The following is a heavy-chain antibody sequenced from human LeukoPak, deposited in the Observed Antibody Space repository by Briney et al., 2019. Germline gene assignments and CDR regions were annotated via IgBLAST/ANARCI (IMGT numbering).Heavy chain of an antibody. J-gene: IGHJ4*02. Sequence: ASVKVSCKASGYTFTSYGISWVRQAPGQGLEWMGWISAYNGNTNYAQKLQGRVTMTTDTSTSTAYMELRSLRSDDTAVYYCVRNSNPEIMFTLGEVFAYFDYWGREPWSPSPQ. CDR2: ISAYNGNT. CDR1: GYTFTSYG. D-gene: IGHD3-16*01. CDR3: VRNSNPEIMFTLGEVFAYFDY. V-gene: IGHV1-18*01.